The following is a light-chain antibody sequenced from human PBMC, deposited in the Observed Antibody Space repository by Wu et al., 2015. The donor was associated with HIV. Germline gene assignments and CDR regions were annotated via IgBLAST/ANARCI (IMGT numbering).Light chain of an antibody. J-gene: IGKJ4*01. Sequence: EIVMTQSPATLSVSPGERATLSCRASQSISGNLAWYQQKPGQAPRLLIYGASTRATGIPTRFSGSGSGTEFTLTISSLQSEDFAVYYCQQYNNWPLTFGGGTKVEIK. CDR3: QQYNNWPLT. CDR2: GAS. CDR1: QSISGN. V-gene: IGKV3-15*01.